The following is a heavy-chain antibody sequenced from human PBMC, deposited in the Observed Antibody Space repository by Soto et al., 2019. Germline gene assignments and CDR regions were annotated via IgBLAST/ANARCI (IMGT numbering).Heavy chain of an antibody. CDR3: AKDLASFIVQQLSPGY. CDR2: ISGSGGST. CDR1: GFTFSSYA. J-gene: IGHJ4*02. D-gene: IGHD6-13*01. V-gene: IGHV3-23*01. Sequence: PGGSLRLSCAASGFTFSSYAMSWVRQAPGKGLEWVSAISGSGGSTYYADSVKGRFTISRDNSKNTLYLQMNSLRAEDTAVYYCAKDLASFIVQQLSPGYWGQGTLVTVSS.